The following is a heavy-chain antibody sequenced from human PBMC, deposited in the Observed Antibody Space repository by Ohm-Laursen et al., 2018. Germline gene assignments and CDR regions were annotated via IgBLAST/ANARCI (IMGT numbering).Heavy chain of an antibody. CDR1: GFTFSSYW. J-gene: IGHJ6*02. CDR2: IWNDGTKK. Sequence: SLRLSCTASGFTFSSYWMSWVRQAPGKGLDWVAVIWNDGTKKFYADSVKGRFTISRDNSKNTLYLQMNSLRAEDTAVYYCASGSWNYYYYGMHVWGQGTTVTVSS. D-gene: IGHD1-26*01. CDR3: ASGSWNYYYYGMHV. V-gene: IGHV3-33*08.